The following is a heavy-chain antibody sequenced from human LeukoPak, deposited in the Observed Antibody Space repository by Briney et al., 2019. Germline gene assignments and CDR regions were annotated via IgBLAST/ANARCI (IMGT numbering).Heavy chain of an antibody. J-gene: IGHJ4*02. D-gene: IGHD6-13*01. CDR2: IYPGDSDT. V-gene: IGHV5-51*01. CDR3: ARPLPSGIAAAGFDY. Sequence: GEALEISFKGAGYRFNSYWNGWGRPRPGKGVGWMGIIYPGDSDTRYSPSFQGQVTISADKSISTAYLQWSSLKASNTAMYYCARPLPSGIAAAGFDYWGQGTLVTVSS. CDR1: GYRFNSYW.